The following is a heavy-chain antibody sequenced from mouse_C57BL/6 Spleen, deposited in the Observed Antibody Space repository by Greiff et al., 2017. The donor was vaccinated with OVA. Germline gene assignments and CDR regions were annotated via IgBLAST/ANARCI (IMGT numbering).Heavy chain of an antibody. V-gene: IGHV1-82*01. J-gene: IGHJ2*01. CDR2: IYPGDGDT. D-gene: IGHD4-1*01. CDR1: GYAFSSSW. CDR3: ARRGSELGYYCDY. Sequence: VQLQESGPELVKPGASVKISCKASGYAFSSSWMNWVKQRPGKGLEWIGRIYPGDGDTNYNGKFKGKATLTADKSSSTAYMQLSSLTSEDSAVYFCARRGSELGYYCDYWGQGTTLTVSS.